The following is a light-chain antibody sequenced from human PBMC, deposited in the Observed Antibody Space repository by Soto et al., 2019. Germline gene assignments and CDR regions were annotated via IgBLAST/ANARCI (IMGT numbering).Light chain of an antibody. Sequence: QSALTQPASVSGSPGQSIAISCTGTSSDVGGYDYVSWYQQHSGKAPKLMIFDVSSRPSGVSNRFSGSKSGNTASLTISGLQAEDEADYYCNSFTSSSTLVFGTGNKVTVL. CDR3: NSFTSSSTLV. CDR1: SSDVGGYDY. J-gene: IGLJ1*01. V-gene: IGLV2-14*03. CDR2: DVS.